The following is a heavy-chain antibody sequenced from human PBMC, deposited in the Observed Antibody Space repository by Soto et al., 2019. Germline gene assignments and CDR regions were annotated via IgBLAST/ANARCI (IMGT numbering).Heavy chain of an antibody. CDR2: IYYSGST. D-gene: IGHD3-10*01. V-gene: IGHV4-31*03. CDR3: ARGPGTMAKFDY. CDR1: GGSISSGGYY. J-gene: IGHJ4*02. Sequence: SETLSLTCTVSGGSISSGGYYWSWIRQHPGKGLEWIGYIYYSGSTYYNPSLKSRVTISVDTSKNQFSLKLSSVTAADTAVYYCARGPGTMAKFDYRGQATLVTVSS.